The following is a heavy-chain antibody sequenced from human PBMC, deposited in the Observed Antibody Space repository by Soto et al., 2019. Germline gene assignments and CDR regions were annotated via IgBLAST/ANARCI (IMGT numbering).Heavy chain of an antibody. V-gene: IGHV3-23*01. CDR3: ARRASGSYFDY. Sequence: EVQLLESGGGLVQPGGSLRLSCAASGFTFSSYAMNWVRQAPGKGLEWVSVISGSGDSTYYADSVKGRFTISRDNSKNPLYLQVNSLSAEDTAVYYCARRASGSYFDYWGQGTLVTVSS. D-gene: IGHD3-10*01. J-gene: IGHJ4*02. CDR2: ISGSGDST. CDR1: GFTFSSYA.